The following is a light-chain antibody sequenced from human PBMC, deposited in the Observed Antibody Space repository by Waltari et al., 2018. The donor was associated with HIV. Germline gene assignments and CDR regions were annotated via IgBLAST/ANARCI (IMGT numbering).Light chain of an antibody. CDR1: SSNIGSNS. Sequence: QSVLTQPPSASGTPGQRVTISCSGSSSNIGSNSVTWYQQLPGTAPKLLIHSINQRPSGVPDRFSGSKSGTSASLAISGLQSEDEADYYCAAWDDSLNAVVFGGGTKLTVL. CDR3: AAWDDSLNAVV. J-gene: IGLJ2*01. CDR2: SIN. V-gene: IGLV1-44*01.